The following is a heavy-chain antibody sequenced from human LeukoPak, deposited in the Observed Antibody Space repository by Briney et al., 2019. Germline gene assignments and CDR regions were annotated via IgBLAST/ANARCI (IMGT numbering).Heavy chain of an antibody. Sequence: PGGSLRLSCEASAFSFSTYGMHWVRQAPGKGLEWVAFIRYDGSNEYYADSVKGRFTISRDNSKNTLYLQMNSLRAEDTAVYYCAKSFYYAFEYWGQGTLVTVSS. V-gene: IGHV3-30*02. J-gene: IGHJ4*02. CDR3: AKSFYYAFEY. CDR1: AFSFSTYG. CDR2: IRYDGSNE. D-gene: IGHD3-22*01.